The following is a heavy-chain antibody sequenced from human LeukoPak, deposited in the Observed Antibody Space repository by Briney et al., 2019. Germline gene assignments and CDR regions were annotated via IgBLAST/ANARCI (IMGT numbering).Heavy chain of an antibody. Sequence: PGGSLRLSCAASGFTFSSYGIHWVRQAPGKGLEWVACIRFDGSNKYYADSVKGRFTISRDNSKNTLYLQMSSLRVEDTAVYYCAKDGGTGLGTFDYWGQGTLVTVSS. CDR3: AKDGGTGLGTFDY. V-gene: IGHV3-30*02. CDR1: GFTFSSYG. CDR2: IRFDGSNK. D-gene: IGHD3/OR15-3a*01. J-gene: IGHJ4*02.